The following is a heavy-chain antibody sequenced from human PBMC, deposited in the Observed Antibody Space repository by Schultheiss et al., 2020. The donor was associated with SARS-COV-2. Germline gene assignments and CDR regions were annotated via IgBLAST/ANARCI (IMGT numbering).Heavy chain of an antibody. D-gene: IGHD7-27*01. Sequence: GGSLRLSCAASGFTFSSYSMNWVRQAPGKGLEWVANIKQDGSEKYYVDSVKGRFTISRDNSKNTLYLQMNSLRAEDTAVYYCAKPSTGTYWYFDLWGRGTLVTVSS. CDR2: IKQDGSEK. CDR3: AKPSTGTYWYFDL. CDR1: GFTFSSYS. J-gene: IGHJ2*01. V-gene: IGHV3-7*03.